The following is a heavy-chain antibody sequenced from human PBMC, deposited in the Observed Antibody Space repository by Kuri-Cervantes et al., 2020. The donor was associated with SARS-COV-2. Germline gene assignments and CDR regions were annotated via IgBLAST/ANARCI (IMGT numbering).Heavy chain of an antibody. D-gene: IGHD3-22*01. CDR3: ARDGNSSGLLYYYYYGMDV. Sequence: ASVKVSCKASGYTFTSYGISWVRQAPGQGLEWMGWISAYNGNTNYAQKLQGRVTMTTDTSTSTAYMELRSLRSDDTAVYYCARDGNSSGLLYYYYYGMDVWGQGTTVTVDS. J-gene: IGHJ6*01. V-gene: IGHV1-18*01. CDR2: ISAYNGNT. CDR1: GYTFTSYG.